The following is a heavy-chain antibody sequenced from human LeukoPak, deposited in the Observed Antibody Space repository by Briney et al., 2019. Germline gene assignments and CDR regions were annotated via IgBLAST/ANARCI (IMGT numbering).Heavy chain of an antibody. Sequence: PGGSLRLSCAASGFTFSSYWMSWVRQAPGKGLEWVANIKQDGSEKNYVDSVKGRFTISRDNAKNSLYLQTNSLRAEDTAVYYCARGSRDGYNQVFDWGQGTLVTVSS. CDR1: GFTFSSYW. V-gene: IGHV3-7*01. CDR2: IKQDGSEK. CDR3: ARGSRDGYNQVFD. D-gene: IGHD5-24*01. J-gene: IGHJ4*02.